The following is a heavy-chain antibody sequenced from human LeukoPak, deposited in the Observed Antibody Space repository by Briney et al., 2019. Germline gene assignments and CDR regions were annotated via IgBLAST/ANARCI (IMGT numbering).Heavy chain of an antibody. Sequence: PGGSLRLSCAASTFTFSSHWMHSVRQAPGRGLEWVAGLNPVGSDKYYVDSVESQFTISRDNAKNSLYLQMNSLRAEDTAVYYCLGSGDLGWGEGTLVTVSS. J-gene: IGHJ4*02. D-gene: IGHD6-25*01. V-gene: IGHV3-7*01. CDR2: LNPVGSDK. CDR3: LGSGDLG. CDR1: TFTFSSHW.